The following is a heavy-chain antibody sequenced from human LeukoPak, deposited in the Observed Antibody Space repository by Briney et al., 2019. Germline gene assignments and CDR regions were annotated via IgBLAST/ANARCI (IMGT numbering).Heavy chain of an antibody. V-gene: IGHV4-59*01. Sequence: SETLSLTCTVSGGSISSYYWSWIRQPPGKGLEWIGYIYYSGSTNYNPSLKSRVTISVDTSKNQFSLKLSSVTAADTAVYYCASEGSSGYAFDYWGQGTLVTVSS. CDR2: IYYSGST. CDR1: GGSISSYY. D-gene: IGHD3-22*01. CDR3: ASEGSSGYAFDY. J-gene: IGHJ4*02.